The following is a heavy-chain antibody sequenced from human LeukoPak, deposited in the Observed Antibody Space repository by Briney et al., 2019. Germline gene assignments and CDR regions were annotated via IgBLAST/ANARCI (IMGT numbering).Heavy chain of an antibody. Sequence: ALVKVSCKVSGYTLTELSMHWVRQAPGKGLEWMGGFDPEDGETIYAQKFQGRVTMTEDTSTDTAYMELSSLRSEDTAVYYCATPGGYCSSTSCYDYWGQGTLVTVSS. CDR3: ATPGGYCSSTSCYDY. J-gene: IGHJ4*02. CDR1: GYTLTELS. CDR2: FDPEDGET. D-gene: IGHD2-2*01. V-gene: IGHV1-24*01.